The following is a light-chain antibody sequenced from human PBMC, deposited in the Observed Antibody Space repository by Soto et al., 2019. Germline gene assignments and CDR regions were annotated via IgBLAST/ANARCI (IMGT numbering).Light chain of an antibody. V-gene: IGKV3-15*01. CDR2: HAS. CDR3: QQYNNWWT. CDR1: QSVSNN. Sequence: EVVMTQSPATLSVSPGERATLSCRASQSVSNNLAWFQQKPGQAPRLLIYHASTRATGIPARFSGSGSGTELTLIISSLQSEDFAVYYCQQYNNWWTFGQGTKVEIK. J-gene: IGKJ1*01.